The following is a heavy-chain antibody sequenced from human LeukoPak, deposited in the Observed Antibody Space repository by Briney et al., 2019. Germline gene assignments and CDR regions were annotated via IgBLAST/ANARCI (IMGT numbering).Heavy chain of an antibody. D-gene: IGHD5-24*01. CDR2: FDPEDGET. J-gene: IGHJ6*02. CDR3: ATGRRRDGYNYYYYYGMDV. CDR1: GYTLTELS. V-gene: IGHV1-24*01. Sequence: ASVKVSCKVSGYTLTELSMHWVRQAPGKGLEWMGGFDPEDGETIYAQKFQGRVTMTEDTSTDTAYMELSSLRSEDTAVYYCATGRRRDGYNYYYYYGMDVWGQGTTVTVSS.